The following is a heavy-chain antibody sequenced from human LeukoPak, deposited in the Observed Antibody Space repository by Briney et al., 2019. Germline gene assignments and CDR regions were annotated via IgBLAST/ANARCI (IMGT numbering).Heavy chain of an antibody. V-gene: IGHV1-8*02. D-gene: IGHD7-27*01. CDR2: MNPNSGNT. CDR1: GYTFTGYY. J-gene: IGHJ4*02. CDR3: ASALLGMGDY. Sequence: ASVKVSCKASGYTFTGYYMHWVRQAPGQGLEWMGWMNPNSGNTGYAQKFQGRVTMTRNTSISTAYMELSSLRSEDTAVYYCASALLGMGDYWGQGTLATVSS.